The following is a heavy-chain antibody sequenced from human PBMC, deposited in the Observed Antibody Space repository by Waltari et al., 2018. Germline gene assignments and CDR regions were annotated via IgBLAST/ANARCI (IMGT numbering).Heavy chain of an antibody. CDR1: GYSISSGYY. D-gene: IGHD3-16*02. J-gene: IGHJ5*02. CDR2: IYHSGST. V-gene: IGHV4-38-2*02. Sequence: QVQLQESGPGLVKPSETLSLTCAVSGYSISSGYYWGWIRQPPGKGLEWIGSIYHSGSTYYNPSLKSRVTISVDTSKNQFSLKLSSVTAADTAVYYCARDLLAVIGDPWYWFDPWGQGTLVTVSS. CDR3: ARDLLAVIGDPWYWFDP.